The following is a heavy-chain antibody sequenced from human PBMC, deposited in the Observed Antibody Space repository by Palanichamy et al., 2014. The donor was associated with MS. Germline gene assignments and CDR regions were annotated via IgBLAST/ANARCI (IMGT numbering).Heavy chain of an antibody. D-gene: IGHD7-27*01. V-gene: IGHV3-53*01. CDR2: IYSGGST. Sequence: EVQLVESGGGLIQPGGSLRLSCAASGFTVRNNYMTWVRQAPGKGLEWVSVIYSGGSTYYADSVRGRFTISRDNSKDTLYLQMNSLRAEDTAVYYCARGTSSWAFDYWGQGTLVTVSS. CDR1: GFTVRNNY. CDR3: ARGTSSWAFDY. J-gene: IGHJ4*02.